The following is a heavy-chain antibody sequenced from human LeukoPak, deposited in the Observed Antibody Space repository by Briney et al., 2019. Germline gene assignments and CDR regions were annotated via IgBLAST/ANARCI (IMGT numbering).Heavy chain of an antibody. CDR2: INPNSGGT. CDR3: ASMRFLEWLLNYDAFDI. Sequence: ASVKVSCKASRYTFTGYYMHWVRQAPGQGLEWMGWINPNSGGTNYAQKFQGRVTMTRDTSISTAYMELSRLRSDDTAVYYCASMRFLEWLLNYDAFDIWGQGTMVTVSS. CDR1: RYTFTGYY. D-gene: IGHD3-3*01. V-gene: IGHV1-2*02. J-gene: IGHJ3*02.